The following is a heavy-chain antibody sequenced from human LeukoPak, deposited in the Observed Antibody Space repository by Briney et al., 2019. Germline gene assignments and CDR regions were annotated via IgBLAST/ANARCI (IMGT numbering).Heavy chain of an antibody. CDR3: ASSEDYDFRGGYYTFDY. J-gene: IGHJ4*02. V-gene: IGHV1-18*01. Sequence: GTSVKVSCKASGYTFTSYGISWVRQAPGQGLEWMGWISAYNGNTNYAQKLQGRVTMTTDTSTSTAYMELRSLRSDDTAVYYCASSEDYDFRGGYYTFDYWGQGTLVTVSS. CDR1: GYTFTSYG. CDR2: ISAYNGNT. D-gene: IGHD3-3*01.